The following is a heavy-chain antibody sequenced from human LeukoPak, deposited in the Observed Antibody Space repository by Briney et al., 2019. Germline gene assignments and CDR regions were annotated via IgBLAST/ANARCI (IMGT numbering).Heavy chain of an antibody. CDR3: AKAFGTNGYFQLPIDF. J-gene: IGHJ4*02. CDR1: GFTFSSYG. Sequence: GGSLRLSCAASGFTFSSYGMSWVRQAPGKGLEWVSAISGSGGSTYYADSVKGRFTISRDNSKNTLYLQMNSLRVEDTALYYCAKAFGTNGYFQLPIDFWGQGTLVTVSS. CDR2: ISGSGGST. D-gene: IGHD2-8*01. V-gene: IGHV3-23*01.